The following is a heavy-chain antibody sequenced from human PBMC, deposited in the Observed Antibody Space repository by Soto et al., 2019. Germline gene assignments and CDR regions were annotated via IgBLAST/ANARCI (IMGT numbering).Heavy chain of an antibody. CDR1: GFTFDDYA. CDR2: ISWNSGNI. CDR3: VRSKGGYSYGTPFDY. V-gene: IGHV3-9*01. D-gene: IGHD5-18*01. J-gene: IGHJ4*02. Sequence: EVQLEESGGALVQPGRSLRLSCAASGFTFDDYAMHWVRQVLGKGLEWVSSISWNSGNIGYADSVKGRFTTSRDNAKNALVLQMNSLRPEDTALYYCVRSKGGYSYGTPFDYWGQGTLVTVSS.